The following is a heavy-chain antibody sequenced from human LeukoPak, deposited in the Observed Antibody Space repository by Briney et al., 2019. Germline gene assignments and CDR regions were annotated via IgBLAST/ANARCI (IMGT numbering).Heavy chain of an antibody. CDR3: ATTINWFDP. CDR2: INPNSGGT. J-gene: IGHJ5*02. V-gene: IGHV1-2*02. Sequence: GASVKVSCKASGYAFTGYYMHWVRQAPGQGLEWMGWINPNSGGTNYAQKFQGRVTMTRDTSISTAYMELSRLRSDDTAVYYRATTINWFDPWGQGTLVTVSS. CDR1: GYAFTGYY. D-gene: IGHD1-26*01.